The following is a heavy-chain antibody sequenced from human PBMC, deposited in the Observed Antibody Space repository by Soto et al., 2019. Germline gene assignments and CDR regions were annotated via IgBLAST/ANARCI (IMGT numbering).Heavy chain of an antibody. CDR2: IYWDDDE. Sequence: QISWKGSGPTLMKPTQTLTLTCTFAGFSLTTRGEGVGWIRQPPGKALEWLALIYWDDDEGYSPSLKSRLTITKDISKNQVVLTMIHMDPVDTATYYCAHRQRGYSYHFDSWGQGTLVTVSS. D-gene: IGHD5-18*01. J-gene: IGHJ4*02. CDR1: GFSLTTRGEG. V-gene: IGHV2-5*02. CDR3: AHRQRGYSYHFDS.